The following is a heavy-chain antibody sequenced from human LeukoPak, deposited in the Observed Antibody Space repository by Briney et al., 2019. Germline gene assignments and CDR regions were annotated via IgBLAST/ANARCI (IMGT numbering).Heavy chain of an antibody. J-gene: IGHJ4*02. CDR2: IYYSGST. D-gene: IGHD5-12*01. Sequence: PSQTLSLTCTVSGVSISSGGYYWSWIRQPPGKGLEWIGYIYYSGSTNYNPSLKSRVTISVDTSKNQFSLKLSSVTAADTAVYYCARAGEVATIEFYFDYWGQGTLVTVSS. CDR3: ARAGEVATIEFYFDY. CDR1: GVSISSGGYY. V-gene: IGHV4-61*08.